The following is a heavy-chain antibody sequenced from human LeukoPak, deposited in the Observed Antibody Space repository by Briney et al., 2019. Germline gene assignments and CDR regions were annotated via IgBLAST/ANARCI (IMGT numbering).Heavy chain of an antibody. D-gene: IGHD3-10*01. J-gene: IGHJ6*03. CDR3: ARDRGGYMDV. V-gene: IGHV1-2*02. CDR2: ISPSSGGI. Sequence: ASVKVSCKASGYTFTGYHVHWVRQVPGQGLEWMGWISPSSGGINYAQKFQGRVTMTRDTSINTANMELSSLRSDDTAVYYCARDRGGYMDVWGKGTTVTVSS. CDR1: GYTFTGYH.